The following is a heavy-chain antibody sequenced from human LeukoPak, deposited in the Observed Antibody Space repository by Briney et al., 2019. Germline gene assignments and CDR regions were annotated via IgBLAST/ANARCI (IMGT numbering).Heavy chain of an antibody. D-gene: IGHD1-26*01. CDR2: MNPNSGNT. CDR1: VYTFTSYD. J-gene: IGHJ4*02. CDR3: ARVLVGASVEFDY. V-gene: IGHV1-8*01. Sequence: ASVKVSCKASVYTFTSYDINWVRQATGQGLEWMGWMNPNSGNTGYAQKFQGRVTMTRDTSISTGYMELSSLRSEDTAVYYCARVLVGASVEFDYWGQGTLVTVSS.